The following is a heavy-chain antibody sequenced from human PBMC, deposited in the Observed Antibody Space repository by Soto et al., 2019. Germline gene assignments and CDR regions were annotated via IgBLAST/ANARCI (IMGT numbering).Heavy chain of an antibody. J-gene: IGHJ4*02. CDR1: GFTFSSDG. V-gene: IGHV3-33*01. Sequence: GGYLRLSCAASGFTFSSDGMHWVRQAPGKGLEWVAVIWYDGSNKYYADSVKGRFTISRDNSKNTLYLQMNSLRAEDTAVYYCASGTNGAFFVYWGQGILVTVSS. CDR2: IWYDGSNK. CDR3: ASGTNGAFFVY. D-gene: IGHD2-8*01.